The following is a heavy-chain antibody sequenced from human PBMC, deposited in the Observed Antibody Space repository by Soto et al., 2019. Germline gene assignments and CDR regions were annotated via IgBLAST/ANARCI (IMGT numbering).Heavy chain of an antibody. D-gene: IGHD6-13*01. CDR1: GGSISSGDYY. CDR3: ARERPDGSRLDP. V-gene: IGHV4-30-4*01. CDR2: IYYSGST. J-gene: IGHJ5*02. Sequence: QVQLQESGPGLVKPSQTLSLTCTVSGGSISSGDYYWRWIRQPPGKGLEWIGYIYYSGSTYYNPSLESRVTISVDTSKNQFSLKLSSVTAADTAVYYWARERPDGSRLDPWGQGTLVTVSS.